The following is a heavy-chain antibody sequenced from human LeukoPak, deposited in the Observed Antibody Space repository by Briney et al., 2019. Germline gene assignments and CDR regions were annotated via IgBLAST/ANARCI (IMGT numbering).Heavy chain of an antibody. D-gene: IGHD3/OR15-3a*01. CDR3: VKGGIERFGLVPDWFDP. V-gene: IGHV3-23*01. J-gene: IGHJ5*02. CDR2: SGGIGVYT. CDR1: GFTLGKYA. Sequence: PGGSLRRSSPASGFTLGKYAMTWLRPAPGTGLDRVPSSGGIGVYTFYAESVKGRFTISRDISKNTLSLQMNTLRAEDTAIYYCVKGGIERFGLVPDWFDPWGQGTLVSVCS.